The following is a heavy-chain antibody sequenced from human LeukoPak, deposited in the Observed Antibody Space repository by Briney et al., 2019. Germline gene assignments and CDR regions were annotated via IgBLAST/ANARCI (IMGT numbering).Heavy chain of an antibody. J-gene: IGHJ5*02. Sequence: ASVKVSCKASGYTFTSYDINWVRQATGQGLEWMGWMNPNSGNTGYAQKFQGRVTITRNTSISTAYMELSSLRSEDTAVYYCARRPMVRGVTRTLSTPFDPWGQGTLVTVSS. CDR3: ARRPMVRGVTRTLSTPFDP. CDR2: MNPNSGNT. CDR1: GYTFTSYD. D-gene: IGHD3-10*01. V-gene: IGHV1-8*03.